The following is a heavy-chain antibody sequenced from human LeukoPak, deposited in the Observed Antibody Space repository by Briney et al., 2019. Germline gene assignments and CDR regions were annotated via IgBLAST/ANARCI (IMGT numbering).Heavy chain of an antibody. CDR3: AKESLKGYFDY. V-gene: IGHV3-9*01. J-gene: IGHJ4*02. Sequence: GRSLRLSCAASGFTFDDYAMHWVRQAPGKGLEWVSGISWNSGSIGYADSVKGRFTISRDNAKNSLYLQMNGLRAEDTALYYCAKESLKGYFDYWGQGTLVTVSS. CDR2: ISWNSGSI. CDR1: GFTFDDYA.